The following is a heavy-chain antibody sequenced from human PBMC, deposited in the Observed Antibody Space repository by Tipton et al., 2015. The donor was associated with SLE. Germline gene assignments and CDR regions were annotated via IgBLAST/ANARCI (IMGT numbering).Heavy chain of an antibody. D-gene: IGHD2-2*02. CDR3: AREGRYTYYYYYMDV. CDR2: INHSGST. CDR1: GGSFSGYY. V-gene: IGHV4-34*01. J-gene: IGHJ6*03. Sequence: TLSLTCAVYGGSFSGYYWSWIRQPPGMGLEWIGEINHSGSTNYNPSLKRRVTISVDTSKNQFSLKLSSVTAADTAVYYCAREGRYTYYYYYMDVWGKGTKVTVSS.